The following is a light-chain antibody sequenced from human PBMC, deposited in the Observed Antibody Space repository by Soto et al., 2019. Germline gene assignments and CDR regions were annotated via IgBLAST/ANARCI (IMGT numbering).Light chain of an antibody. CDR1: QSLLHSNGYNY. V-gene: IGKV2-28*01. CDR2: LAS. J-gene: IGKJ5*01. CDR3: MQALQTPLT. Sequence: IVMTQSPLSLPVTPGEPASISCRSSQSLLHSNGYNYLDWYLQTPGQSPQLLIYLASSRASGVPARFSGSGSGTDFTLKISRVEAEDVGVYYCMQALQTPLTFGQGTRLEIK.